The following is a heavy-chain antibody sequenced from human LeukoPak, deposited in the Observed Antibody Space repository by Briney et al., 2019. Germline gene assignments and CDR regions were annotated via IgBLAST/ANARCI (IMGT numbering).Heavy chain of an antibody. CDR3: ARRYEGSGYAYDY. D-gene: IGHD3-22*01. Sequence: SEPLSLTCTVSGVSITTYSHNYDWIRQPPGKGLEWIGGFHFSGAINYNPSPKSRVTIFVDTSKKQISLRLNSVTAADTAVYYCARRYEGSGYAYDYWGQGILVTVSS. J-gene: IGHJ4*02. CDR2: FHFSGAI. V-gene: IGHV4-39*01. CDR1: GVSITTYSHN.